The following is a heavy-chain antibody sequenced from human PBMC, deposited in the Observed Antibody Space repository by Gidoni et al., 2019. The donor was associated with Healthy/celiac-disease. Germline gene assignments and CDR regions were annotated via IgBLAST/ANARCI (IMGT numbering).Heavy chain of an antibody. CDR2: IYTSGST. CDR3: ARDAKSYGDYAVAYNWFDP. J-gene: IGHJ5*02. V-gene: IGHV4-4*07. Sequence: QVQLQESGPGLVKPSETLSLTCTVSGVSISSYYWSWIRQPAGKGLEWIGRIYTSGSTNYNPSLKSRVTMSVDTSKNQFSLKLSSVTAADTAVYYCARDAKSYGDYAVAYNWFDPWGQGTLVTVSS. CDR1: GVSISSYY. D-gene: IGHD4-17*01.